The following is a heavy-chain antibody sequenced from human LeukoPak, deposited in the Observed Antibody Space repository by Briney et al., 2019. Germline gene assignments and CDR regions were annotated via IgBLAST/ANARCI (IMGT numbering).Heavy chain of an antibody. CDR3: TRVVVAATPVYYYYYMDV. CDR1: GGSISSSSYY. J-gene: IGHJ6*03. CDR2: IYYSGST. V-gene: IGHV4-39*07. Sequence: SETLSLTCTVSGGSISSSSYYWGWIRQPPGKGLDWIGSIYYSGSTYYNPSLKSRVTISVDTSKNQFSLKLSSVTAADTAVYYGTRVVVAATPVYYYYYMDVWGKGTTVTVSS. D-gene: IGHD2-15*01.